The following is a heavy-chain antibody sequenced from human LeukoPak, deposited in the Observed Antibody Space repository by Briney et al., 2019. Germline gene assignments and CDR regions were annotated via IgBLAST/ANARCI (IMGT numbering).Heavy chain of an antibody. Sequence: GGSLRPSCAASGFTFSSYWMHWVRQAPGKGLEWVGRIKSKTDGGTTDYAAPVKGRFTISRDGSKNTLYLQMNSLKTEDTAVYYCTTGRITMSDYWGQGTLVTVSS. CDR2: IKSKTDGGTT. CDR1: GFTFSSYW. V-gene: IGHV3-15*01. D-gene: IGHD3-22*01. J-gene: IGHJ4*02. CDR3: TTGRITMSDY.